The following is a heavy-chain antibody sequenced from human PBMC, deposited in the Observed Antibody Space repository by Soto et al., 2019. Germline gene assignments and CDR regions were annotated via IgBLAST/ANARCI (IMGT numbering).Heavy chain of an antibody. D-gene: IGHD6-13*01. V-gene: IGHV1-69*01. Sequence: QVQLVQSGAEVQKPGSSVKVSCKASGGTFSSYAISWVRQAPGQGLEWMGGIIPIFGTANYAQKFQGRVTITADESTSTAYMELSSLRSEDTAVYYCARDLRSSWPHYYYGMDVLGQGTTVTVSS. CDR2: IIPIFGTA. CDR3: ARDLRSSWPHYYYGMDV. J-gene: IGHJ6*02. CDR1: GGTFSSYA.